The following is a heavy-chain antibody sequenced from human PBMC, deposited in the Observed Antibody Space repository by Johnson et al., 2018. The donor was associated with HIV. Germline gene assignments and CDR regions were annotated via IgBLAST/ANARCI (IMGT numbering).Heavy chain of an antibody. V-gene: IGHV3-11*01. Sequence: QVQLVESGGGLVKPGGSLRLSSAASGFTFSDYYMSWIRQAPGKGLEWVSYISSSGSTIYYADSVKGRFTISRDNVKNTLSLQMNNLRAEDTALYYCAREGIAARPGAFDIWGQGTMVTVSS. CDR3: AREGIAARPGAFDI. J-gene: IGHJ3*02. D-gene: IGHD6-6*01. CDR1: GFTFSDYY. CDR2: ISSSGSTI.